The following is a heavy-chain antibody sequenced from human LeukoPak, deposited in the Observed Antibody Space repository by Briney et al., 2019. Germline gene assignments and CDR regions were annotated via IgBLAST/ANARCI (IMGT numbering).Heavy chain of an antibody. J-gene: IGHJ6*03. CDR3: ARDRPRPYCSSTSCYSRYYYTDV. D-gene: IGHD2-2*01. Sequence: ASVKVSCKASGYTFTSYGISWVRQAPGQGLEWMGWISAYNGNTNYAQKLQGRVTMTTDTSTSTAYMELRSLRSDDTAVYYCARDRPRPYCSSTSCYSRYYYTDVWGKGTTVTVSS. CDR1: GYTFTSYG. V-gene: IGHV1-18*01. CDR2: ISAYNGNT.